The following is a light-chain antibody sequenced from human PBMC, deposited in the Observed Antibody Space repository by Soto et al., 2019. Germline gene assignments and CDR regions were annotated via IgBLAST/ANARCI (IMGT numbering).Light chain of an antibody. V-gene: IGLV2-14*01. Sequence: QSALTQPASVSGSPGQSITISCTGTSSDVGGYNYVSWYQQYPGKAPKLMIYDVSNRPSGVSNRFSGSKSGNTASLTISGLQAEDEADYYCSSYTSSSPYVFGTGPKLTVL. J-gene: IGLJ1*01. CDR3: SSYTSSSPYV. CDR1: SSDVGGYNY. CDR2: DVS.